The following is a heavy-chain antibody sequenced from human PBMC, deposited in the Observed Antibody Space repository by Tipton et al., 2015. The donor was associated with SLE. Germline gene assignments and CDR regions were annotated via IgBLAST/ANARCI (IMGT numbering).Heavy chain of an antibody. CDR1: GGSISSGG. Sequence: TLSLTCTVSGGSISSGGWSWIRQHPGKGLEWIGYIYYSGSTYYNPSLKSRVTISVDTSKNQFSLKLSSVTAADTAVYYCARRSDDYSNWFDPWGQGTQVTVSS. CDR2: IYYSGST. J-gene: IGHJ5*02. D-gene: IGHD4-11*01. CDR3: ARRSDDYSNWFDP. V-gene: IGHV4-31*03.